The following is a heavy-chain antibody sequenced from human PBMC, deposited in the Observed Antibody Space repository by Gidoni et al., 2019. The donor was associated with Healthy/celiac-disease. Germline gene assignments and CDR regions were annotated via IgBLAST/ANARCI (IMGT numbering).Heavy chain of an antibody. CDR1: GFTFDDYA. D-gene: IGHD6-19*01. Sequence: EVQLVESGGGLVQPGRSLRLSCAASGFTFDDYAMPWVRQAPGKGLEWVSGISGNSGSIGYADSVKGRFTISRDNAKNSLYLQMNSLRAEDTALYYCAKDRHSSGWYYFDYWGQGTLVTVSS. V-gene: IGHV3-9*01. CDR3: AKDRHSSGWYYFDY. J-gene: IGHJ4*02. CDR2: ISGNSGSI.